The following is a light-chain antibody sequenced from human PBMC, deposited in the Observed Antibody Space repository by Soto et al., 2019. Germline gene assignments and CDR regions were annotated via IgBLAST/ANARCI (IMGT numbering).Light chain of an antibody. J-gene: IGLJ2*01. CDR3: ATWDRGLTAVV. V-gene: IGLV2-11*01. Sequence: QSALTQPRSVSGSPGQSVTISCTGTSSDVGGYNYVSWYQHNPGKAPKLMIFDVSARPSGVPDRFSGSKSGTSATLDITGLQTGDEADYYCATWDRGLTAVVFGGGTKLTVL. CDR2: DVS. CDR1: SSDVGGYNY.